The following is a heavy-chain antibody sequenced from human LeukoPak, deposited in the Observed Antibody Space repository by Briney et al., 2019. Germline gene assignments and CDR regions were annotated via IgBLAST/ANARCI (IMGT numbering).Heavy chain of an antibody. J-gene: IGHJ4*02. CDR1: EFTFSAYA. CDR3: AKDLGTEYNIFDY. D-gene: IGHD3-9*01. V-gene: IGHV3-30*02. Sequence: GGSLRLSCATSEFTFSAYAMHWIRQAPGRGLEWVAFVRYGGNIKYYADSVKGRFTISRDNSKNTLYLQMNSLRPEDTAVYYCAKDLGTEYNIFDYWGQGTLVTVSS. CDR2: VRYGGNIK.